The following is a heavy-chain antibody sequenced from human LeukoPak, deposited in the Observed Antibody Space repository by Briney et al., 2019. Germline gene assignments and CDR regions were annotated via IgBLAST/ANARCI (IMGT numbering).Heavy chain of an antibody. V-gene: IGHV3-30-3*01. Sequence: QPGRSLRLSCAASGFTFSSYAMHWVRQAPGKGLEWVAVISYDGSNKYYADSVKGRFTISRDNSKNTLYLQMNSLRAEDTAVYYCARDTPTGSGYYFPSVVDYWGQGTLVTVSS. D-gene: IGHD3-22*01. J-gene: IGHJ4*02. CDR2: ISYDGSNK. CDR3: ARDTPTGSGYYFPSVVDY. CDR1: GFTFSSYA.